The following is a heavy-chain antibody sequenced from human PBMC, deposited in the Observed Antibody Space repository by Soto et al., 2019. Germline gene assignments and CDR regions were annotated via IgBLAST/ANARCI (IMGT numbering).Heavy chain of an antibody. CDR1: GYTFTSYG. J-gene: IGHJ4*02. V-gene: IGHV1-18*01. CDR2: ISAYNGNT. CDR3: ASSPLLWFGELLVFDY. Sequence: QVQLVQSGAEVKKPGASVKVSCKASGYTFTSYGISWVRQAPGQGLEWMGWISAYNGNTNYAQQLQGRVTMTTDTSTSTAYMELRSLRSDDTAVYYCASSPLLWFGELLVFDYWGQGTLVTVSS. D-gene: IGHD3-10*01.